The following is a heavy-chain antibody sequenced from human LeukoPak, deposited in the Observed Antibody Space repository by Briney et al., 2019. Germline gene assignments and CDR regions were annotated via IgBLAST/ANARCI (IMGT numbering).Heavy chain of an antibody. J-gene: IGHJ4*02. CDR3: AREYYSISDY. D-gene: IGHD2-21*01. V-gene: IGHV1-2*02. Sequence: ASVTVSCTASGYTFTGYLIHWVRQAPGQGLEWMGWINPNSGGTNYAQKFQGRVTMTRDTSISTAYVELSRLTSDDTAVYYCAREYYSISDYWGQGALVTVSS. CDR1: GYTFTGYL. CDR2: INPNSGGT.